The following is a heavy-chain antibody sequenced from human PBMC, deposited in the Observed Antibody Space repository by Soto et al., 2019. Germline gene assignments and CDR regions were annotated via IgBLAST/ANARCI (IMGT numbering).Heavy chain of an antibody. D-gene: IGHD3-16*02. V-gene: IGHV1-8*01. J-gene: IGHJ3*02. CDR3: ARGHYDYIWGSYSFSQDAFDI. Sequence: ASVKVSCKASGYTFTSYDINWVRQATGQGLEWMGWMNPNSGNTGYAQKFQGRVTMTRNTSISTAYMELSSLRSEDTAVYYCARGHYDYIWGSYSFSQDAFDIWGPG. CDR2: MNPNSGNT. CDR1: GYTFTSYD.